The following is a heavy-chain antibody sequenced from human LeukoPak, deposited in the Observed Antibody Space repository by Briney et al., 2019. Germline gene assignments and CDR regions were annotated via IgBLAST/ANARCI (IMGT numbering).Heavy chain of an antibody. D-gene: IGHD3-3*01. Sequence: PGGSLRLSCAASGFSFSSYWMHLVRHVPGRGLEWIGSIYYSGSTYYNPSLKSRVTISVDTSKNQFSLKLSSVTAADTAVYYCATLTIFGVVPDYWGQGTLVTVSS. J-gene: IGHJ4*02. CDR3: ATLTIFGVVPDY. CDR1: GFSFSSYW. CDR2: IYYSGST. V-gene: IGHV4-59*05.